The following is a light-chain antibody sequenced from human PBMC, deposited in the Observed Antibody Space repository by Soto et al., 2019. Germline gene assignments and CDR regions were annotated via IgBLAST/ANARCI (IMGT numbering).Light chain of an antibody. CDR3: CSYAGSYTMVA. Sequence: QSALTQPRSVSGSPGQSVTISCTGTSSDVGGYNYVSWYQQHPGKAPKLMIYDVSKRLSGVPDRFSGSKSGKKASLTIFGLQSVDEADFYRCSYAGSYTMVAFGGGTKLTVL. CDR2: DVS. J-gene: IGLJ2*01. V-gene: IGLV2-11*01. CDR1: SSDVGGYNY.